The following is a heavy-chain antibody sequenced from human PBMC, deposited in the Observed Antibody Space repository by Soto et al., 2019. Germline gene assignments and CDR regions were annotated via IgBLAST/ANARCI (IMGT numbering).Heavy chain of an antibody. Sequence: SETLSLTCTVSGVSISGSRYYWGWIRQPPGRGLEWIGNIYYSGSTYYTPALKSRVALSVDTSKNQFSLNLNSVTAADTAVYYCARGGIPPSGYGIAYAMDVWGQGTTVTVSS. J-gene: IGHJ6*02. CDR3: ARGGIPPSGYGIAYAMDV. V-gene: IGHV4-39*01. CDR2: IYYSGST. CDR1: GVSISGSRYY. D-gene: IGHD1-26*01.